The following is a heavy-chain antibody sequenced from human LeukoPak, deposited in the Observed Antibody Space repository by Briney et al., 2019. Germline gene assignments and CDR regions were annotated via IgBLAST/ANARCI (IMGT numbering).Heavy chain of an antibody. V-gene: IGHV4-34*01. D-gene: IGHD1-26*01. CDR2: INHSGST. CDR1: GGSFSGYY. Sequence: PSETLSLTCAVYGGSFSGYYWSWIRQPPGKGLEWIGEINHSGSTNYNPSLKSRVTISVDTSKNQFSLKLSSVTAADTAVYYRARHPSGSYLFQHWGQGTLVTVSS. CDR3: ARHPSGSYLFQH. J-gene: IGHJ1*01.